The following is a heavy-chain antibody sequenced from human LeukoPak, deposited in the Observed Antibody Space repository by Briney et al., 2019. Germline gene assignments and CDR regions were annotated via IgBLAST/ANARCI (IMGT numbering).Heavy chain of an antibody. CDR2: INSDGSST. CDR3: AREGGIAVAGFDY. J-gene: IGHJ4*02. V-gene: IGHV3-74*01. CDR1: GFSFSRYW. Sequence: PGRSLRLSCAASGFSFSRYWMHWVRQAPGKGLVWVSNINSDGSSTGYADFVKGRFTISRDNAKNTLYLQMNSLRAEDTAVYYCAREGGIAVAGFDYWGQGTLVTVSS. D-gene: IGHD6-19*01.